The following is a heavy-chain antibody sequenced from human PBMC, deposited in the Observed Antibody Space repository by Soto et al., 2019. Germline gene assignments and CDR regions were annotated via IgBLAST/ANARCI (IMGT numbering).Heavy chain of an antibody. J-gene: IGHJ4*02. Sequence: EVQLLESGGGLAQRGGSLRLSCAASGFTFSNYTMSWVRQAPGKGLEWVSSISGSGGTTYYADSVRGRFSISRDNSKNTVYLQIDSLGAADTATYYCSKVAVSTSLFDFWGQGTLVTVSS. CDR3: SKVAVSTSLFDF. CDR1: GFTFSNYT. V-gene: IGHV3-23*01. D-gene: IGHD2-2*01. CDR2: ISGSGGTT.